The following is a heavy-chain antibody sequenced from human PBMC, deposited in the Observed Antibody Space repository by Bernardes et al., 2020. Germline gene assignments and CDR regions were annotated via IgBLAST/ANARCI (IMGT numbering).Heavy chain of an antibody. D-gene: IGHD3-3*01. CDR2: IYYSGST. J-gene: IGHJ6*04. V-gene: IGHV4-59*01. CDR1: GGSISSYY. CDR3: ARGLLFGVVYYYYGMDV. Sequence: SETLSLTCTVSGGSISSYYWSWIRQPPGKGLEWIGYIYYSGSTNYNPSLKSRVTISVDTSKNQFSLKLSSVTAADTAVYYCARGLLFGVVYYYYGMDVWGKGTTVTVSS.